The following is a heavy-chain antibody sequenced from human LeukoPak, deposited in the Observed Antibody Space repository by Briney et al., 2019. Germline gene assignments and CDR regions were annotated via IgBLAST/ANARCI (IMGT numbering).Heavy chain of an antibody. J-gene: IGHJ4*02. V-gene: IGHV4-34*01. D-gene: IGHD6-13*01. CDR2: INHSGST. CDR1: GGSFSGYY. Sequence: SETLSLTCAVYGGSFSGYYWSWIRQPPGKGLEWIGEINHSGSTNYNPSLKSRVTISVDTSKSQFSLKLTSVTAADTAVYYCARAFTKPGIAAAYRSYYFDCWGQGTLVTVSS. CDR3: ARAFTKPGIAAAYRSYYFDC.